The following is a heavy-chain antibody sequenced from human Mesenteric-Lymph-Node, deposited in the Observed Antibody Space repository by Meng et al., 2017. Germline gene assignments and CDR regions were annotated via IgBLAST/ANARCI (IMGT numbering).Heavy chain of an antibody. J-gene: IGHJ4*02. CDR3: ARGSRGYSYG. D-gene: IGHD5-18*01. V-gene: IGHV4-61*02. CDR2: VFSSGTT. Sequence: QAQLQESGPGLVKPAQTLSLTCTVSGGSITSDSNYWNWIRQPAGKGLEWIGRVFSSGTTNYNPSLKSRVTISVDTSKNQFSLKLSSVTAADTAVYYCARGSRGYSYGWGQGTLVTVSS. CDR1: GGSITSDSNY.